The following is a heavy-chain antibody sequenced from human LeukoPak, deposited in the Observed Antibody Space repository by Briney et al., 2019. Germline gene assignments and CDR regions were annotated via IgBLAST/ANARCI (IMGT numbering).Heavy chain of an antibody. V-gene: IGHV3-53*01. D-gene: IGHD2-2*02. CDR1: GFTFSNHW. CDR3: AREISSAPDTEYAFDI. J-gene: IGHJ3*02. CDR2: IYSGGST. Sequence: GGSLRLSCVASGFTFSNHWMHWVRQVPGKGLEWVSVIYSGGSTYYADSVKGRFTISRDNPKNTLYLQMNSLRAEDTAVYYCAREISSAPDTEYAFDIWGQGTMVTVSS.